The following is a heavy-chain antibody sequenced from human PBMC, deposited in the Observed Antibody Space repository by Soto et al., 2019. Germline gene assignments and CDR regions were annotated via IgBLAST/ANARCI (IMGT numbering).Heavy chain of an antibody. J-gene: IGHJ4*02. V-gene: IGHV4-30-2*01. CDR2: IYHSGST. Sequence: SETLSLTCTVSGGSISSGDYSWSWIRQPPGKGLEWIGYIYHSGSTYYNPSLKSRVTISVDRSKNQFSLKLSSVTAADTAVYYCARGEYYDSSGYHALYFDYWGQGTLVTVSS. CDR3: ARGEYYDSSGYHALYFDY. CDR1: GGSISSGDYS. D-gene: IGHD3-22*01.